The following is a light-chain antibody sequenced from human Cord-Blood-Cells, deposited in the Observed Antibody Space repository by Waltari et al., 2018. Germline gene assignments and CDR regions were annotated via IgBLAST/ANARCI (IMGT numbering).Light chain of an antibody. CDR1: SSDVGGYNY. CDR2: DVS. Sequence: QSALTQPRSVSGSPGQSVTISCTGTSSDVGGYNYVHWYQQHPGKAPKLMIYDVSKRPSGVPDRFSGSKSGNTASLTISGLQAEDEADCYCCSYAGSYTFYVVFGGGTKLTVL. CDR3: CSYAGSYTFYVV. V-gene: IGLV2-11*01. J-gene: IGLJ2*01.